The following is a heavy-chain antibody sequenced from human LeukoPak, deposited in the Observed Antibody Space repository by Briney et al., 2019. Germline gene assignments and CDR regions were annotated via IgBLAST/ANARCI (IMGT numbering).Heavy chain of an antibody. V-gene: IGHV4-59*01. D-gene: IGHD3-22*01. J-gene: IGHJ6*03. CDR3: ARAKTYYYDSSGYRSPLYYYYYMDV. CDR1: GGSISSYY. Sequence: SETLSLTCTVSGGSISSYYWSWIRQPPGKGLEWFGYIYYSGSTNYNPSLKSRVTISVDTSKNQFSLKLSSVTAADTAVYYCARAKTYYYDSSGYRSPLYYYYYMDVWGKGTTVTVSS. CDR2: IYYSGST.